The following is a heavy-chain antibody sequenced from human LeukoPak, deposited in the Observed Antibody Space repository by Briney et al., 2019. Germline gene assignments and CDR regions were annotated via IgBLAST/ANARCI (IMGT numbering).Heavy chain of an antibody. CDR1: GGSISSYY. D-gene: IGHD3-10*01. Sequence: SEILSLTCTVSGGSISSYYWSWIRQPAGKGLEWIGRIYTSGSTNYNPSLKSRVTMSVDTSKNQFSLKLSSVTAADTAVYYCARDDYGSGSYSTFDYWGQGTLVTVSS. CDR2: IYTSGST. V-gene: IGHV4-4*07. J-gene: IGHJ4*02. CDR3: ARDDYGSGSYSTFDY.